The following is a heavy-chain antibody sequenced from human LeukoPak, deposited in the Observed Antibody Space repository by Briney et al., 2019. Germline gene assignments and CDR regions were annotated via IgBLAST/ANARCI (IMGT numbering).Heavy chain of an antibody. Sequence: GGSLRLSCAASGFTVSSNYMSWVRQAPGKGLEWVSVIYSGGSTYYADSVKGRFTISRDNSKNTLYLQMNSLRAEDTAVYYCARHRYGSGNGSYYFDYWGQGTLVTVFS. CDR1: GFTVSSNY. J-gene: IGHJ4*02. D-gene: IGHD3-10*01. V-gene: IGHV3-53*01. CDR3: ARHRYGSGNGSYYFDY. CDR2: IYSGGST.